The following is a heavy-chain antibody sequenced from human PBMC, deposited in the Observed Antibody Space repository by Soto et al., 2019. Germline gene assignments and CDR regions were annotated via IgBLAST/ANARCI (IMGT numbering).Heavy chain of an antibody. D-gene: IGHD6-6*01. CDR1: GGSISSGGYY. J-gene: IGHJ6*02. V-gene: IGHV4-31*03. Sequence: QVQLQESGPGLVKPSQTLSLTCTVSGGSISSGGYYWTWIRQHPGKGLEWIGYNYYSGITYYNPSLKRRVTISLDTSKNQFSLKLSPVTAADTAVYYCARGSSIAGLYYGMDVWGQGTTVTVSS. CDR2: NYYSGIT. CDR3: ARGSSIAGLYYGMDV.